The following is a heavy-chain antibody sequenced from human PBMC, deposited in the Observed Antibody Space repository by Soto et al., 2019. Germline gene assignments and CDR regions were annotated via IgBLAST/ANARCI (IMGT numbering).Heavy chain of an antibody. CDR1: GGSFRGYY. J-gene: IGHJ4*02. CDR2: INHSGST. D-gene: IGHD3-22*01. Sequence: SETLSLTCAVYGGSFRGYYWSWVRQPPGKGLEWIGEINHSGSTNYNPSLKSRVTISVDTSKNQFSLKLSSVTAADTAVYYCARGGQTYYYDSSGYYPGWGQGTLVTVSS. V-gene: IGHV4-34*01. CDR3: ARGGQTYYYDSSGYYPG.